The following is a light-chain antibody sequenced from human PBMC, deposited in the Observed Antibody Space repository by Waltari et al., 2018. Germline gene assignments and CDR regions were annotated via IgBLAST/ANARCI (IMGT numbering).Light chain of an antibody. CDR1: SSDVGGYNY. CDR3: SSYTSNSTPV. J-gene: IGLJ2*01. CDR2: EVS. Sequence: QSALTQPASVSGSPGQSITISCTGTSSDVGGYNYASWYQPHPGKVPKLMIYEVSNRPSGVSNRFSGSKAGNTASLTISGLQAEDEADYYCSSYTSNSTPVFGGGTKLTVL. V-gene: IGLV2-14*01.